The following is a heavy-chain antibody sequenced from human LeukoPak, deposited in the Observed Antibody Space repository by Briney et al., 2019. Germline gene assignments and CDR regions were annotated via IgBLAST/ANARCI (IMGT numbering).Heavy chain of an antibody. CDR3: ARKDRWYYGSGSYYDY. D-gene: IGHD3-10*01. V-gene: IGHV3-48*03. J-gene: IGHJ4*02. Sequence: PGGSLRLSCAASGLTFSSYEMNWVRQAPGKGLEWVSYISSSGSTRYYADSVKGRFTISRDNAKNSLYLQMNSLRAEDTAVYYCARKDRWYYGSGSYYDYWGQGTLVTVSS. CDR1: GLTFSSYE. CDR2: ISSSGSTR.